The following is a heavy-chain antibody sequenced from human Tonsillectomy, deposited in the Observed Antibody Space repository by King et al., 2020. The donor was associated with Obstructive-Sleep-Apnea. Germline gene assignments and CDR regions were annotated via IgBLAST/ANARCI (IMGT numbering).Heavy chain of an antibody. CDR2: IFSNYET. J-gene: IGHJ6*02. CDR3: ARSKNTAMVSYYGMDV. D-gene: IGHD5-18*01. CDR1: GFSLSTARMG. Sequence: VTLKESGPVLVKPTETLTLTCTVSGFSLSTARMGVSWIRQPPGKALEWLAHIFSNYETSYSTSLKSRLTISKDTSKSQVALTMTNMDPVDTATYYFARSKNTAMVSYYGMDVWGQGTTVTVSS. V-gene: IGHV2-26*01.